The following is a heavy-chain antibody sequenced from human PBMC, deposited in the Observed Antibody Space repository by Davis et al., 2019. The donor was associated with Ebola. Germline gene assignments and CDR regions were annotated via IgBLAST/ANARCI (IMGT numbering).Heavy chain of an antibody. Sequence: GESLKISCKGSGYSFTSYWIGWVRQMPGKGLECMGIIFPGDSDTRYSPSFQGQVTISADKSISTAYLQWSSLQASDTAIYYCARAVTGTLDPFYFDYWGQGALITVSS. CDR2: IFPGDSDT. CDR3: ARAVTGTLDPFYFDY. V-gene: IGHV5-51*01. D-gene: IGHD1-7*01. CDR1: GYSFTSYW. J-gene: IGHJ4*02.